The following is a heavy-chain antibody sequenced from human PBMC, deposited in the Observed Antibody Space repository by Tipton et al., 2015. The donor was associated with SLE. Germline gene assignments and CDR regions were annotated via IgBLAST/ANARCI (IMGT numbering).Heavy chain of an antibody. D-gene: IGHD6-13*01. CDR1: GGSISSYY. CDR2: IYYSGST. CDR3: ARKHTSSWFFDD. J-gene: IGHJ4*02. V-gene: IGHV4-59*01. Sequence: LRLSCTVSGGSISSYYWSWIRLSPGKGLEWIGYIYYSGSTHYNPSLKSRVTMSLDTSMSQFSLRLSSVTAADTAIYYCARKHTSSWFFDDWGQGTLVTVSS.